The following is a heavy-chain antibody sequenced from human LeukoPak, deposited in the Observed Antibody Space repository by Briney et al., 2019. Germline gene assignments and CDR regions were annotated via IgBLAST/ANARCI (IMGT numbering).Heavy chain of an antibody. V-gene: IGHV1-2*02. J-gene: IGHJ4*02. D-gene: IGHD2-2*02. CDR2: INPNSGGT. CDR1: GYTFTGYY. Sequence: GASVKVSCKASGYTFTGYYMHWVRQAPGQGLEWMGWINPNSGGTNYAQKFQGRVTMTRDTSISTAYMELSRLRSDDTAVYYCARAYCSSTSCYKFDYWGQGTLVTVSS. CDR3: ARAYCSSTSCYKFDY.